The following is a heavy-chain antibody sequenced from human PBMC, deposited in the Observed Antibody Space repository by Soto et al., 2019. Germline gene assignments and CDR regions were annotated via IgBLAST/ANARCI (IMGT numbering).Heavy chain of an antibody. D-gene: IGHD1-26*01. CDR1: GGSISSSNW. CDR2: IYHSGST. CDR3: ARVSGSYYYGMDV. J-gene: IGHJ6*02. V-gene: IGHV4-4*02. Sequence: SETLSLTCAVSGGSISSSNWWSWVRQPPGKGLEWIGEIYHSGSTNYNPSLKSRVTISVDKSKNQLSLKLSSVIAADTAVYYFARVSGSYYYGMDVWGQGTTVTVSS.